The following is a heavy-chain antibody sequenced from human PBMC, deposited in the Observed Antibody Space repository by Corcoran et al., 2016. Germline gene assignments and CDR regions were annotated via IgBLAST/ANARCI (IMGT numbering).Heavy chain of an antibody. Sequence: QVQLVQSGAEVKKPGASVKVSCKASGYTFTSYYMHWVRQAPGQGLEWMGIINPSGGSTSYAQKFQGRVTMTRDTSTCTVYMELSSLGSEDTAVYYCARSSGGITTIFGMVRDGIDYWGQGTLVTVSS. CDR1: GYTFTSYY. D-gene: IGHD3-3*01. V-gene: IGHV1-46*01. CDR3: ARSSGGITTIFGMVRDGIDY. CDR2: INPSGGST. J-gene: IGHJ4*02.